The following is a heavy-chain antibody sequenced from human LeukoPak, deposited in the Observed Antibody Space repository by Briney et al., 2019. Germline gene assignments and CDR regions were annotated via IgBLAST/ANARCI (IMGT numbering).Heavy chain of an antibody. D-gene: IGHD3-10*01. J-gene: IGHJ4*02. V-gene: IGHV3-30*18. CDR1: GFAFSSYG. CDR2: ITYDGSEK. Sequence: PGGSLRLSCAASGFAFSSYGMHWVRQAPGKGLEWVAVITYDGSEKYYADSVKGRFTISRDNSKNTLYLQMNSLRAEDTAVYYCAEGPGWGSFDYWGQGTLVTVSS. CDR3: AEGPGWGSFDY.